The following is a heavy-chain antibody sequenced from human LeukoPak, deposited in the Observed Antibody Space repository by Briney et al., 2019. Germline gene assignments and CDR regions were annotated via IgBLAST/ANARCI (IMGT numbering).Heavy chain of an antibody. CDR3: ASLVYCSSTSCYNYYYYYMDV. CDR1: GGSISSSSYY. Sequence: PSETLSLTCTVSGGSISSSSYYWGWIRQPPGKGLEWIGSIYYSGSTYYNPSLKSRVTISVDTSKNQFSLKLSSVTAADTAVYYCASLVYCSSTSCYNYYYYYMDVWGKGTTVTVSS. V-gene: IGHV4-39*01. CDR2: IYYSGST. J-gene: IGHJ6*03. D-gene: IGHD2-2*02.